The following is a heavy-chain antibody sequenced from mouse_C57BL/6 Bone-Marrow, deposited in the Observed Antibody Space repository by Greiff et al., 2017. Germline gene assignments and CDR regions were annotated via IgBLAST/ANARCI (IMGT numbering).Heavy chain of an antibody. CDR2: ISSGGSYT. V-gene: IGHV5-6*01. J-gene: IGHJ2*01. CDR3: ARRTGTDYVDY. Sequence: EVHLVESGGDLVKPGGSLKLSCAASGFTFSSYGMSWVRQTPDKRLEWVATISSGGSYTYYTDSLKGRFTISRDKAKNTLYLQMSSLKSEDTAMYYCARRTGTDYVDYWCQGTALTVSS. D-gene: IGHD4-1*01. CDR1: GFTFSSYG.